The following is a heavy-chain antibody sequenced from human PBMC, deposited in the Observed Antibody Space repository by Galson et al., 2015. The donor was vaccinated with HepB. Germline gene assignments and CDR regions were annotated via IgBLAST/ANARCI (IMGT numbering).Heavy chain of an antibody. V-gene: IGHV4-59*01. Sequence: ETLSLTCTVSGGSISSYYWSWLRQPPGKGLEWIGYIYYSGSTNYNPSLKSRVTISVDTSKNQFSLKLSSVTAADTAVYYCAREARSIFGDYYYGMDVWGQGTTVTVSS. J-gene: IGHJ6*02. CDR2: IYYSGST. D-gene: IGHD3-3*01. CDR3: AREARSIFGDYYYGMDV. CDR1: GGSISSYY.